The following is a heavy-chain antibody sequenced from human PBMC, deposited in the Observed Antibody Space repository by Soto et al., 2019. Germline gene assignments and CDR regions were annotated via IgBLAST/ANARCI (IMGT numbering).Heavy chain of an antibody. J-gene: IGHJ6*03. Sequence: GGSLRLSCAASGFTVSSNYMSWVRQAPGKGLEWVSVIYSGGSTYYADSVKGRFTISRDNSKNTLYLQMNSLRAEDTAVYYCARDRITIFGVVYYYYMDVWGKGTTVTVSS. V-gene: IGHV3-66*01. CDR1: GFTVSSNY. CDR3: ARDRITIFGVVYYYYMDV. D-gene: IGHD3-3*01. CDR2: IYSGGST.